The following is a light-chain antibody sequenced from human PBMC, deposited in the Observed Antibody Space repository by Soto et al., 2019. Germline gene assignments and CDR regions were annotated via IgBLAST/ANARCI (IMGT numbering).Light chain of an antibody. Sequence: EIVLTQSPGTLSLSPGERATLSCRASQSVSSSYLGWYQQTPGQAPRLLIYGSSSRATGIPNMFSSSGSGTDFTLTISRLEPEDFAEYYCQQYDSSSRTFGQGTKVEIK. CDR3: QQYDSSSRT. V-gene: IGKV3-20*01. CDR1: QSVSSSY. J-gene: IGKJ1*01. CDR2: GSS.